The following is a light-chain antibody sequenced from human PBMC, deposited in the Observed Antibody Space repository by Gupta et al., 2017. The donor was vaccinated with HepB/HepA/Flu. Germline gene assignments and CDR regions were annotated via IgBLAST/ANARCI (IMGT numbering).Light chain of an antibody. CDR2: LNN. CDR3: SLWDASLQVV. Sequence: VLRQPPSASGTPGQRVTISCSGTSSNIGSNTVNWYQQFPGSAPRRLIYLNNQRPSGVSDRFSGSKSGTSASLAISRLQSEDEAIYFCSLWDASLQVVFGGVTKLTVL. CDR1: SSNIGSNT. V-gene: IGLV1-44*01. J-gene: IGLJ2*01.